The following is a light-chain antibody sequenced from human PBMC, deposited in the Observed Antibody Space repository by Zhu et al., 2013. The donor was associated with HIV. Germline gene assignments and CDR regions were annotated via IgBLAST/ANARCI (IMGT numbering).Light chain of an antibody. CDR1: QGISTY. J-gene: IGKJ1*01. Sequence: DIQMTQSPSSLSASIGDRVTITCRASQGISTYLAWFQQKPGKAPKLLTYKASSLESGVPSRFSGSGSGTEFTLTISSLQPDDFATYYCQQYNSYWTFGQGTKVEIK. CDR3: QQYNSYWT. V-gene: IGKV1-5*03. CDR2: KAS.